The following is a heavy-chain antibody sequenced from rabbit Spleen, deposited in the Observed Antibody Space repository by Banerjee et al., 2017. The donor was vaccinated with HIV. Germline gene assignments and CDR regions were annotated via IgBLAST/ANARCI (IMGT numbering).Heavy chain of an antibody. CDR2: IRAGGSGDT. Sequence: QSLEESGGDLVKPGASLTLTCTASGFSFSSSYWICWVRQAPGKGLEWIACIRAGGSGDTYYASWAKGRFTISKTSSTTVTLQMTSLTDADTATYFCARDTGSSFSSYGMDLWGPGTLVTVS. CDR1: GFSFSSSYW. V-gene: IGHV1S40*01. CDR3: ARDTGSSFSSYGMDL. D-gene: IGHD8-1*01. J-gene: IGHJ6*01.